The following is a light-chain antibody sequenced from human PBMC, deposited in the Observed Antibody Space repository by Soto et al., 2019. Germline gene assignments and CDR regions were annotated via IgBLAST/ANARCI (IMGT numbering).Light chain of an antibody. J-gene: IGKJ5*01. CDR2: AAS. V-gene: IGKV1-39*01. CDR1: QSISSY. CDR3: QQSYSTTIT. Sequence: DPQMTPPPSSLSASVGDTTTITCRASQSISSYLNWYHQKPGKAPKLLIYAASSLQSGVPSRFSGSGSGTDFTLTISSLQPEDFATYYCQQSYSTTITFGQGTRL.